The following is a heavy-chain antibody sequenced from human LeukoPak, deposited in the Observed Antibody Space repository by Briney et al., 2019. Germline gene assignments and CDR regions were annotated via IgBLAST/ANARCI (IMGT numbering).Heavy chain of an antibody. CDR1: GYTFTCCS. Sequence: ASVKVSCKASGYTFTCCSLHWLQQAPGQGLERMRWITLYNGNTNYAKKFQGRVTITRDMSLRTAYIELSSLRSEDSAVYYWARSIMGATRLYNWFDPWGQGTLVTVSS. D-gene: IGHD1-26*01. CDR3: ARSIMGATRLYNWFDP. J-gene: IGHJ5*02. CDR2: ITLYNGNT. V-gene: IGHV1-68*01.